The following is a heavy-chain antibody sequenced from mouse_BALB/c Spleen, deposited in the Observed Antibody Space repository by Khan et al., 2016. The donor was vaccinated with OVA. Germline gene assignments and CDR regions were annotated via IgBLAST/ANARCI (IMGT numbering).Heavy chain of an antibody. CDR3: ARNSYMYDFTY. CDR2: IRSGGNT. J-gene: IGHJ3*01. Sequence: QVQLKQSGPGLVRPSQTLSITCTVSGFSLTTYGVHWVRQSPGKGLEWLGVIRSGGNTDYTAAFISRLSITKDNSKSQVFFKMNSLHAENIAMYYCARNSYMYDFTYWGQGTLVTVSS. D-gene: IGHD2-14*01. CDR1: GFSLTTYG. V-gene: IGHV2-2*01.